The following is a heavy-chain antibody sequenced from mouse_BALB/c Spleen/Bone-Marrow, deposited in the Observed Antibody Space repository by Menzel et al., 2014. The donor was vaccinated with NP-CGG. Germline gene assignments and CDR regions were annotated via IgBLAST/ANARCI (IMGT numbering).Heavy chain of an antibody. CDR3: TRSRYDYDNAMDC. D-gene: IGHD2-4*01. V-gene: IGHV1S81*02. CDR1: GYTFTSYY. CDR2: INPSNGGT. Sequence: VQLQQSGAELVKPGASVKLSCKASGYTFTSYYMYWVKQRPGQGLEWIGEINPSNGGTNFNEKFKSKATLTVDKSSSTAYMQLSSLTSEDSAVYYCTRSRYDYDNAMDCWGQGTSVPVSS. J-gene: IGHJ4*01.